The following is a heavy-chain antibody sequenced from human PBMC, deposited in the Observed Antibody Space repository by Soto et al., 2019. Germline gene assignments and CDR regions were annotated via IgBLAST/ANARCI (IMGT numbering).Heavy chain of an antibody. V-gene: IGHV3-9*01. CDR3: AKDHRGSLTDAFDI. J-gene: IGHJ3*02. D-gene: IGHD3-10*01. CDR2: ISWNSGSI. Sequence: SLRLSCAASGFTFDDYAMHWVRQAPGKGLEWVSGISWNSGSIGYADSVKGRFTISRDNAKNSLYLQMNSLRAEDTALYYCAKDHRGSLTDAFDIWGQGTMVTVS. CDR1: GFTFDDYA.